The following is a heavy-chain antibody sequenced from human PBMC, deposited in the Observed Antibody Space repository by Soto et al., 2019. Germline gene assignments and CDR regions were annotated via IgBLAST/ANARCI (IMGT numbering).Heavy chain of an antibody. CDR3: ARREVTYYYGSGSYYFDY. CDR2: IYPGDSDT. V-gene: IGHV5-51*01. D-gene: IGHD3-10*01. CDR1: GYSFTRYW. Sequence: PGESLKISCKGSGYSFTRYWIGWVRQMPGKGLEWMGIIYPGDSDTRYSPSFQGQVTISADKSISTAYLQWSSLKASDTAMYYCARREVTYYYGSGSYYFDYWGQGTLVTVSS. J-gene: IGHJ4*02.